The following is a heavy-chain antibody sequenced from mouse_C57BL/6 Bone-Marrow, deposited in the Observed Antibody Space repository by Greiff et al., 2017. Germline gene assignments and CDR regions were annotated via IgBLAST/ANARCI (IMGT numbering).Heavy chain of an antibody. J-gene: IGHJ2*01. Sequence: QVQLQQSGAELARPGASVKLSCKASGYTFTSYGISWVKPRTGQGIEWIGEIYPRSGNTYYNEKFKGKATLTADKSSSTAYMELRSLTSEDSAVYFCARGGWLLRVWGQGTTLTVSS. CDR3: ARGGWLLRV. CDR2: IYPRSGNT. V-gene: IGHV1-81*01. D-gene: IGHD2-3*01. CDR1: GYTFTSYG.